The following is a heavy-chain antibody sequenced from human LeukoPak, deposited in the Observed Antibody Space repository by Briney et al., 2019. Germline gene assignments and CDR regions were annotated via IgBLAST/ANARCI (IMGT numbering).Heavy chain of an antibody. D-gene: IGHD6-13*01. J-gene: IGHJ4*02. CDR3: ARDFQGIAAAPFDY. CDR1: GYTFTGYY. V-gene: IGHV1-2*02. CDR2: INPNSGGT. Sequence: ASVKVSCKASGYTFTGYYMHWVRQAPGQGLEGMGWINPNSGGTNYAQKFQGRVTMTRDTSISTAYMELSRLRSDDTAVYYCARDFQGIAAAPFDYWGQGTLVTVSS.